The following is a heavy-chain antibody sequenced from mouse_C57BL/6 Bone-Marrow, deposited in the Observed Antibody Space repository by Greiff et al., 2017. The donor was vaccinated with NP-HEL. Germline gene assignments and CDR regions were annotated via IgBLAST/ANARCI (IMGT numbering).Heavy chain of an antibody. J-gene: IGHJ3*01. CDR2: ISSGGSYT. CDR1: GFTFSSYG. Sequence: VQLKESGGDLVKPGGSLKLSCAASGFTFSSYGMSWVRQTPDKRLEWVATISSGGSYTYYPDSVKGRFTISRDNAKNTLYLQMSSLKSEDTAMYYCARHRGYTFAYWGQGTLVTVSA. D-gene: IGHD2-2*01. V-gene: IGHV5-6*01. CDR3: ARHRGYTFAY.